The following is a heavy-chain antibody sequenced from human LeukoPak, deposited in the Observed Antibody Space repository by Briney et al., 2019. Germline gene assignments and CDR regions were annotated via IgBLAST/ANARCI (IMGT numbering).Heavy chain of an antibody. J-gene: IGHJ6*02. Sequence: GGSLRLSCAASGFTLSTFAMTWVRQAPGKGLEWVSSIADYTAYADSVKGRFTISRDNSKNTLYLQMDSLRAGDMALYYCAKESGAHYGFGMDVWGQGTTVTVSS. CDR2: IADYT. V-gene: IGHV3-23*01. D-gene: IGHD1-26*01. CDR1: GFTLSTFA. CDR3: AKESGAHYGFGMDV.